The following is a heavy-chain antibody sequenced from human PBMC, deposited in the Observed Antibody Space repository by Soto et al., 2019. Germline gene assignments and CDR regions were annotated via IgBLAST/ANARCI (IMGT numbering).Heavy chain of an antibody. CDR1: GFTFSTYG. CDR3: AKSVYNWNDGFFDY. Sequence: QAPLVESGGGVVQPGRSLRLSCAASGFTFSTYGMHWVRQAPGKGLEWVAVISYDGVNKYYADSVKGRFTISRDNSKNTLYLEMNSLRAEDTAVYYCAKSVYNWNDGFFDYWGQGTLVTVSS. D-gene: IGHD1-1*01. CDR2: ISYDGVNK. J-gene: IGHJ4*02. V-gene: IGHV3-30*18.